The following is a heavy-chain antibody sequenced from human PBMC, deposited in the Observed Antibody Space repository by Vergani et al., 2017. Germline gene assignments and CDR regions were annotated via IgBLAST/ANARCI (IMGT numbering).Heavy chain of an antibody. CDR3: ARVNTETNGHLYYYYYMDV. J-gene: IGHJ6*03. CDR1: GGSFTSYH. V-gene: IGHV4-34*01. Sequence: QVQLQQWGGGLLKPSETLSLTCVVTGGSFTSYHWTWIRQSPGEGLEWVGDIDHTGRPDYNPSLKSRLTMSVDKSRNQFSLTRNSVTATDTAISFCARVNTETNGHLYYYYYMDVWGQGTAVTVS. D-gene: IGHD4-11*01. CDR2: IDHTGRP.